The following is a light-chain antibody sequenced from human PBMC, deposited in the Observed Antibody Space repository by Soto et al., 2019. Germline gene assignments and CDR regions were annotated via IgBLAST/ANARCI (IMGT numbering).Light chain of an antibody. J-gene: IGKJ1*01. CDR1: QGISSY. V-gene: IGKV1-8*01. CDR2: AAS. CDR3: QQYYSYPPT. Sequence: AIRMTQSPSSLSASTGDRVTITCRASQGISSYLAWYQQKPGKAPKLLIYAASTLQSGVPSRFSGSGSGTDFTLTISCLQSEDFATYYCQQYYSYPPTFGQGTKVDIE.